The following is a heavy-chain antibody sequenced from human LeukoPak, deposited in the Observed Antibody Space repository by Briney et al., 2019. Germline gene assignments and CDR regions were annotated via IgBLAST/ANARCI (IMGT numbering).Heavy chain of an antibody. J-gene: IGHJ4*02. CDR1: GGTFSSYA. D-gene: IGHD3-22*01. CDR3: ARVSEDYYDSSGYYPLDY. CDR2: IIPIFGTA. Sequence: SVKVSCKASGGTFSSYAISWLRQAPGQGLEWMGRIIPIFGTANYAQKFQGRVTITTDESTSTAYMELSSLRSEDTAVYYCARVSEDYYDSSGYYPLDYWGQGTLVTVSS. V-gene: IGHV1-69*05.